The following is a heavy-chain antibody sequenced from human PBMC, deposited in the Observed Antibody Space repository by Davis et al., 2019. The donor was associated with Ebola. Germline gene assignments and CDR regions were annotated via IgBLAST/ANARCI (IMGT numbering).Heavy chain of an antibody. CDR2: IYYSGST. D-gene: IGHD3-22*01. V-gene: IGHV4-31*03. Sequence: PSETLSLTCTVAGRSISRGGSYWTWIRQHPGKGLEWIGYIYYSGSTYYKPSLKSRVTISLDTSKNQFSLNLYSVTAADTAVYYCARDLRYDSSGYDYYFYMDVWGKGTTVTVSS. CDR1: GRSISRGGSY. J-gene: IGHJ6*03. CDR3: ARDLRYDSSGYDYYFYMDV.